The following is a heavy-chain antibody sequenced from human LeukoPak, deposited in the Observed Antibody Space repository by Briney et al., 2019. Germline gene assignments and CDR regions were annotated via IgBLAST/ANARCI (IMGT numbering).Heavy chain of an antibody. D-gene: IGHD3-10*01. V-gene: IGHV1-69*13. CDR1: GGTFSSYA. CDR3: ARGVEYYGSGSSWYFDP. CDR2: IIPIFGTA. Sequence: ASVKVSCKASGGTFSSYAISWVRQAPGQGLEWMGGIIPIFGTANYAQKFQGRVTITADESTSTAYVELSSLRSEDTAVYYCARGVEYYGSGSSWYFDPWGQGTLVTVSS. J-gene: IGHJ5*02.